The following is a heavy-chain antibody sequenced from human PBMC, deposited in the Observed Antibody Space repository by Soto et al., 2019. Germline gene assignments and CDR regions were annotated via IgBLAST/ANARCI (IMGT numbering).Heavy chain of an antibody. Sequence: QVQLVQSGAEVKKPGSSVKVSCKASGGTFSSYAISWVRQAPGQGLEWMGGIIPIFGTANYAQKFQGRVTMTADGSTGTAYMVLSSLRAEDTAVYDCARQDYGDFVYWGQGTLVTVSS. CDR2: IIPIFGTA. J-gene: IGHJ4*02. D-gene: IGHD4-17*01. CDR3: ARQDYGDFVY. V-gene: IGHV1-69*12. CDR1: GGTFSSYA.